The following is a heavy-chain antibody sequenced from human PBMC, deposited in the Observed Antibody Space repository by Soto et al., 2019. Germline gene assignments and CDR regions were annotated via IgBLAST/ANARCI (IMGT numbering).Heavy chain of an antibody. CDR1: GGSISSGGYS. Sequence: SETLSLTCAVSGGSISSGGYSWSWIRQPPGKGLEWIGYIYHSGSTYYNPSLKSRVTISVDRYKNQFSLKLSSVTAADTAVYYCARGIYDYVWGSYRSHFDYWGQGTMVTFSS. J-gene: IGHJ4*02. V-gene: IGHV4-30-2*01. CDR3: ARGIYDYVWGSYRSHFDY. CDR2: IYHSGST. D-gene: IGHD3-16*02.